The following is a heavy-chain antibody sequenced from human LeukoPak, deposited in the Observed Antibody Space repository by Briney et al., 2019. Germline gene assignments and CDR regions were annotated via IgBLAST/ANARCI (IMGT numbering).Heavy chain of an antibody. J-gene: IGHJ4*02. V-gene: IGHV3-23*01. D-gene: IGHD1-26*01. CDR3: AKDRVGAMPMNFLDY. Sequence: LPGGSLRLSCVASDFTFSSYAMNWVRQAPGKGLEWVSAISGSGGSTYYADSVKGRFTISRDNSKNTLNLQLNSLRAEDTALYYCAKDRVGAMPMNFLDYWGQGTLVTVSS. CDR1: DFTFSSYA. CDR2: ISGSGGST.